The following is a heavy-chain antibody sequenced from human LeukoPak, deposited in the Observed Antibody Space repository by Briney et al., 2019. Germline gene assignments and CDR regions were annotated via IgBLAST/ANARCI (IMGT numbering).Heavy chain of an antibody. V-gene: IGHV4-34*01. Sequence: PSETLSLTCAVSGGSFTAYYWTWIRQSPEKGLEWIGEITHTGSSDYNPSLKSRVTMSVGTSKHQFSLILTSVTAADTAVYYCARVPHIAVAGIDYWGQGILVTVSS. CDR2: ITHTGSS. J-gene: IGHJ4*02. D-gene: IGHD6-19*01. CDR3: ARVPHIAVAGIDY. CDR1: GGSFTAYY.